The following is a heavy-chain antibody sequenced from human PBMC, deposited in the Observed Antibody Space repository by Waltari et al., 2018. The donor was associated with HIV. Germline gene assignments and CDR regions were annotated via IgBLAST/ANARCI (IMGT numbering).Heavy chain of an antibody. J-gene: IGHJ3*02. CDR2: ISYDGSNK. D-gene: IGHD3-22*01. V-gene: IGHV3-30*01. CDR1: GFTFSRYD. Sequence: QVQLVESGGGVVQPGRSLRLSCAASGFTFSRYDMHWVRQAPGKGLEWVAVISYDGSNKYYADSVKGRFTISRDNSKNTLYLQMNSPRAEDTAVYYCARDQTMTRAFDIWGQGTMVTVSS. CDR3: ARDQTMTRAFDI.